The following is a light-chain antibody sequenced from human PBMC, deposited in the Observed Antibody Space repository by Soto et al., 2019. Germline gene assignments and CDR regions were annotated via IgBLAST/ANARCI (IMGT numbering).Light chain of an antibody. Sequence: AIHMTQSPSSLSASFGDRVTITCRASQGIRNDLAWYQQKKGKAPELLIYAASSLQSGVPSSFSGSLYGTDFNLTISTLQTEDFATYYCLQDHNYPWTFGQGTKVDIK. CDR1: QGIRND. V-gene: IGKV1-6*01. CDR2: AAS. J-gene: IGKJ1*01. CDR3: LQDHNYPWT.